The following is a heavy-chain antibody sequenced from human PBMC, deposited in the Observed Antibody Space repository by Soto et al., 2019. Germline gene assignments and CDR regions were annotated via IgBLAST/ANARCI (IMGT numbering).Heavy chain of an antibody. CDR2: ISAYNGNK. V-gene: IGHV1-18*01. CDR3: ARDTYYYDSSGLRGNWFDP. J-gene: IGHJ5*02. Sequence: QVQLVQSGAEVKKPGASVKVSCKASGYTFTSYGISWVRQAPGQGLEWMGWISAYNGNKNYAQKLQGRVTMTTDTSTSTAYMELRSLRSDDTAVYYCARDTYYYDSSGLRGNWFDPWGQGTLVTVSS. CDR1: GYTFTSYG. D-gene: IGHD3-22*01.